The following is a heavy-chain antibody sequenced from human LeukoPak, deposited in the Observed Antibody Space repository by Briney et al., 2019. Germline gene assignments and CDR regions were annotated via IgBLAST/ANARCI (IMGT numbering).Heavy chain of an antibody. Sequence: GGSLRLSCAASGFTVSSNYMSWVRQVPGKGLEWVSVIYSGGSTYYADSVKGRFTISRHNSKNTLYLQMNSLRAEDTAVYYCALSSGWSHFDYWGQGTLVTVSS. J-gene: IGHJ4*02. CDR1: GFTVSSNY. CDR3: ALSSGWSHFDY. V-gene: IGHV3-53*04. D-gene: IGHD6-19*01. CDR2: IYSGGST.